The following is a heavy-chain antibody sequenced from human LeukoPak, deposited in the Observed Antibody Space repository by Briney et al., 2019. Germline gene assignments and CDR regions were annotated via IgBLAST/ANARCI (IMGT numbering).Heavy chain of an antibody. CDR2: IYSGGST. CDR1: GFTVSSNY. J-gene: IGHJ3*02. Sequence: GGSLRLSCAASGFTVSSNYMSWVRQAPGKGLEWVSVIYSGGSTYYADSVKGRFTISRDNSKNTLYLQMNSLRAEDTAVYYCATRRRDDYGDFYNDAFDIWGQGTMVTVSS. D-gene: IGHD4-17*01. CDR3: ATRRRDDYGDFYNDAFDI. V-gene: IGHV3-66*01.